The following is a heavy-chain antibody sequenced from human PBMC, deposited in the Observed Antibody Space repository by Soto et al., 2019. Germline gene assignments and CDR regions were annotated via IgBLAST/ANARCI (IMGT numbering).Heavy chain of an antibody. D-gene: IGHD5-18*01. CDR2: IIPIFGTA. J-gene: IGHJ4*02. CDR3: ARGPARYSYGSEYYFDY. Sequence: QVQLVQSGAEVKKHGSSVTVSCKASGGTFSSYAISWVRQAPGQGLEWMGGIIPIFGTANYAQKFQGRVTITADESTSTADMELSSLRSEDTAVYYCARGPARYSYGSEYYFDYWGQGTLVTVSS. CDR1: GGTFSSYA. V-gene: IGHV1-69*01.